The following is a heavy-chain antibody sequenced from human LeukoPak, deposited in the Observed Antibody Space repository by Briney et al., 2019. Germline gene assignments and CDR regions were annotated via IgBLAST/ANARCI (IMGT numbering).Heavy chain of an antibody. Sequence: SETLSLTCTVSGGSINVNYWGWIRQPAGKGLEWIGRIYTSGSTNYNPSLKSRVTMSVDTSKNQFSLKLSSVTAAVTAVYYCAAAMVYWGQGTLVTVSS. V-gene: IGHV4-4*07. CDR2: IYTSGST. CDR3: AAAMVY. J-gene: IGHJ4*02. D-gene: IGHD2-2*01. CDR1: GGSINVNY.